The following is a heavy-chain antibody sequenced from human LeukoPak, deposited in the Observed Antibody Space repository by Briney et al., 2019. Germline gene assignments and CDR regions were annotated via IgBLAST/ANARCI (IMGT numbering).Heavy chain of an antibody. D-gene: IGHD1-26*01. V-gene: IGHV4-34*01. CDR2: INHSGST. CDR1: GGSFSGYY. J-gene: IGHJ3*02. Sequence: SETLSLTCAVYGGSFSGYYWSWIRQPPGKGLEWIGEINHSGSTNYNPSLKSRVTISVDTSKNQFSLKLSSVTAADTAVYYCARGRVASGSYYTYRRMDAFDIWGQGTMVTVSS. CDR3: ARGRVASGSYYTYRRMDAFDI.